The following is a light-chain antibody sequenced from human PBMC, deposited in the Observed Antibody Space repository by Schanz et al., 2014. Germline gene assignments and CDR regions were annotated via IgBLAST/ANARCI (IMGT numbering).Light chain of an antibody. CDR3: CSYAGSSTLWV. CDR1: SSDIGRYNY. Sequence: QSVLTQPPSASGSPGQSVTISCTGTSSDIGRYNYVSWYQHHPGKAPKLMIYDVSSRPSGVSNRFSGSKSGNMASLTISGLQAEDEADYYCCSYAGSSTLWVFGGGTKLTVL. CDR2: DVS. V-gene: IGLV2-14*03. J-gene: IGLJ3*02.